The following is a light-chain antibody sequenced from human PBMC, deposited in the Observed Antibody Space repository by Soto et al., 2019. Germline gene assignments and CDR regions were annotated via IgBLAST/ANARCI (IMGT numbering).Light chain of an antibody. CDR2: LGS. CDR1: QSLLHSNGYNY. CDR3: MQGTHWPFT. V-gene: IGKV2-28*01. Sequence: DIVMTQSALFLPVTPGEPASIPCRASQSLLHSNGYNYLDWYVQRPGQSPQLXIYLGSNRASGVPDRFSGSGSGTDFTLKISRVEAEDVGVYYCMQGTHWPFTFGPGTKVDIK. J-gene: IGKJ3*01.